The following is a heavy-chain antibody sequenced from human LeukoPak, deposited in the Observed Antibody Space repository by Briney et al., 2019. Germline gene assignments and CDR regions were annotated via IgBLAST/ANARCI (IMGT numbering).Heavy chain of an antibody. J-gene: IGHJ4*02. CDR3: ARDTDGSLDY. V-gene: IGHV3-7*01. CDR1: GFTFSNSW. Sequence: GGSLRLSCAASGFTFSNSWMAWVRQAPGKELEWVANIKQDGSTKHYADSLKDRFTISRDNPKNLLYVQMNSLRADDTAVYYCARDTDGSLDYWGQGILVTVAS. D-gene: IGHD1-26*01. CDR2: IKQDGSTK.